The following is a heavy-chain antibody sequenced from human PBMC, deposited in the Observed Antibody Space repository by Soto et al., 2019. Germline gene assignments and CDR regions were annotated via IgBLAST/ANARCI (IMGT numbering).Heavy chain of an antibody. Sequence: GASVKVSCKASGGTFSSYAISWVRQAPGQGLEWMGGIIPIFGTANYAQKFQGRVTITADESTSTVYMELSSLRSEDTAVYYCARASISGTYYYDSSGYYGPQYFQHWGQGTLVTVSS. CDR1: GGTFSSYA. V-gene: IGHV1-69*13. D-gene: IGHD3-22*01. CDR3: ARASISGTYYYDSSGYYGPQYFQH. J-gene: IGHJ1*01. CDR2: IIPIFGTA.